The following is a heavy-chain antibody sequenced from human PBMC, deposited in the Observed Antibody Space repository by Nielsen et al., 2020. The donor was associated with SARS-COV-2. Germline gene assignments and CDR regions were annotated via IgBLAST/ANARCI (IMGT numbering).Heavy chain of an antibody. D-gene: IGHD1-26*01. CDR3: ARDVMGATDYGMDV. V-gene: IGHV2-70*01. Sequence: WIRQPPGKALEWLALIYWDDDKRYSPSLKTRLTISKDTSKNQVVLTMTNMDPVDTATYYCARDVMGATDYGMDVWGQGTTVTVSS. CDR2: IYWDDDK. J-gene: IGHJ6*02.